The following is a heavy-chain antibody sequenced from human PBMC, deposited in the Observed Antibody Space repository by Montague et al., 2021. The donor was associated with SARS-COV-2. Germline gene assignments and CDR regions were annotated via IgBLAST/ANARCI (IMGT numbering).Heavy chain of an antibody. J-gene: IGHJ6*02. CDR2: INHSANT. V-gene: IGHV4-34*01. D-gene: IGHD3-10*01. CDR1: GGSLGGYY. Sequence: SETLSLTCAVYGGSLGGYYWSWTRQPPEKGLEWIGEINHSANTKYNPSLKSPVTISIDTSKNQFSLKMTSVTAADTATYYCASGIYPSGSYYNRYYYGLNIWGPGTTVIVSS. CDR3: ASGIYPSGSYYNRYYYGLNI.